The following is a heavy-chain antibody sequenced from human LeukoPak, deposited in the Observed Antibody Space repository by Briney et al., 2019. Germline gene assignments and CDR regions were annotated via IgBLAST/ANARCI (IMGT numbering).Heavy chain of an antibody. CDR2: ISYDGSNK. CDR3: AREYYYGSGTAGY. J-gene: IGHJ4*02. CDR1: GFTFSSYA. V-gene: IGHV3-30-3*01. Sequence: QSGGSLRLSCAASGFTFSSYAMHWVRQAPGKGLEWVAVISYDGSNKYYADSVKGRFTISRDNSKNTLYLQMNSLRAEDTAVYYCAREYYYGSGTAGYWGQGTLVTVSS. D-gene: IGHD3-10*01.